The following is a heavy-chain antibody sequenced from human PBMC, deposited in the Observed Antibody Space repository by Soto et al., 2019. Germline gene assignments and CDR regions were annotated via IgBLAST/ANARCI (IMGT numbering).Heavy chain of an antibody. CDR1: GYSFTSYW. Sequence: ESLKISCKGSGYSFTSYWIGWVRQMPGKGLEWMGIIYPGDSDTRYSPSFQGQVTISADKSISTAYLQWSSLKASDTVMYYCARHLEYRRSYDYWGQGTLVTGSS. CDR3: ARHLEYRRSYDY. CDR2: IYPGDSDT. V-gene: IGHV5-51*01. D-gene: IGHD3-3*01. J-gene: IGHJ4*02.